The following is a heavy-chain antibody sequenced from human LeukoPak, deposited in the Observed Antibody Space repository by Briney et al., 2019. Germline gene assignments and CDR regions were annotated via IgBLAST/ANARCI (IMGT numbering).Heavy chain of an antibody. V-gene: IGHV4-39*02. J-gene: IGHJ4*02. CDR3: ASRPTFYYGSGSYPGRFYDY. CDR1: GGSISSSNYY. CDR2: IYYSGST. Sequence: SETLSLTCTVSGGSISSSNYYWGWIRQPPGKGLEWIGSIYYSGSTYNNPSLKSRVTISVDTSKNHFSLKLSSVTAADTAVYYCASRPTFYYGSGSYPGRFYDYWGQGTLVTVSS. D-gene: IGHD3-10*01.